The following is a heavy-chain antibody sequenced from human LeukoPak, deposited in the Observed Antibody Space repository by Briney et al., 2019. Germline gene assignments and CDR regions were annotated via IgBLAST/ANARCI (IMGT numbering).Heavy chain of an antibody. Sequence: SETLSLTCTVSGGSISSYYWSWLRQSQGKGLEWIGYIYYSGSTNYNPSLKSRVTRSVDTSKNQFSLKLRSVTAADTAVYYCARDTTGYSYGIDYWGQGTLVTVSS. D-gene: IGHD5-18*01. V-gene: IGHV4-59*01. J-gene: IGHJ4*02. CDR2: IYYSGST. CDR3: ARDTTGYSYGIDY. CDR1: GGSISSYY.